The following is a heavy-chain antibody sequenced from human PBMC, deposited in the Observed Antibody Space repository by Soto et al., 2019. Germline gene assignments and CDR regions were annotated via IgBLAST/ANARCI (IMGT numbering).Heavy chain of an antibody. CDR3: ARCVVIGYSYAKGVYYFDY. CDR1: GGTFSSYA. D-gene: IGHD5-18*01. CDR2: IIPIFGTA. Sequence: QVQLVQSGAEVKKPGSSVKVSCKASGGTFSSYAISWVRQAPGQGLEWMGGIIPIFGTANYAQKFQGRVTITADESTSTAYMELSSLRSEDTAVYYCARCVVIGYSYAKGVYYFDYWGQGTLVTVSS. V-gene: IGHV1-69*01. J-gene: IGHJ4*02.